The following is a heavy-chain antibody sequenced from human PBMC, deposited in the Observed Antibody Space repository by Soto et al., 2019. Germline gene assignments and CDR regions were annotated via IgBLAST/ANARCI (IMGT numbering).Heavy chain of an antibody. CDR1: GFTFSSYT. D-gene: IGHD6-6*01. V-gene: IGHV3-23*01. Sequence: PGGSLRLSCAASGFTFSSYTMRWVRQAPGKGLEWVSTISGSGGDTYYADSVKGRFTISRDNSKNTLYLQMNSLRAEDTAVYYCAKDMGYSSSSYYYYYGMDVWGQGTTVTVSS. CDR3: AKDMGYSSSSYYYYYGMDV. CDR2: ISGSGGDT. J-gene: IGHJ6*02.